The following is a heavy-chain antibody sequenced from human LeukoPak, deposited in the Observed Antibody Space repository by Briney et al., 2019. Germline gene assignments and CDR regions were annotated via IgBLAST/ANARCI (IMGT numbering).Heavy chain of an antibody. CDR2: ISRDGKRQ. V-gene: IGHV3-30*03. CDR3: ARDRLNRAYCGNDCYSAAFDY. J-gene: IGHJ4*02. Sequence: GGSLRLSCATSGFIFNNYDPHWVRQAPGKGLEWLATISRDGKRQFYTDSVKGRFTISRDDSRNTLYLQMNSLRPEDTAVYYCARDRLNRAYCGNDCYSAAFDYWGQGTLVAVSS. D-gene: IGHD2-21*02. CDR1: GFIFNNYD.